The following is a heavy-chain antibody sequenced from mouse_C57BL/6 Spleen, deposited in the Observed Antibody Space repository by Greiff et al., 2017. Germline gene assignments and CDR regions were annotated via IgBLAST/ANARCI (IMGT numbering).Heavy chain of an antibody. CDR3: ARPRSYYGSRDYFDY. Sequence: QVQLQQPGAELVRPGSSVKLSCKASGYTFTSYWMHWVKQRPIQGLEWIGNIDPSDSDTHYNQKFKDKATLTVDKSSSTAYMQLSSLTSEDSAVYYCARPRSYYGSRDYFDYWGQGTTLTVSS. CDR2: IDPSDSDT. V-gene: IGHV1-52*01. D-gene: IGHD1-1*01. J-gene: IGHJ2*01. CDR1: GYTFTSYW.